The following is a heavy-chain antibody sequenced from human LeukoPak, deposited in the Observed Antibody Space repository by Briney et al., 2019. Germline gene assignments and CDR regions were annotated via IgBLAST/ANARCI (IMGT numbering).Heavy chain of an antibody. V-gene: IGHV3-30*18. D-gene: IGHD6-19*01. CDR1: GFNFNNYD. CDR2: ISVDGKKS. J-gene: IGHJ2*01. CDR3: AKGGGSGWYFDL. Sequence: GRSLRLSCAASGFNFNNYDMHWVRQAPGKGLEWVAVISVDGKKSYYADSVKGRFTISRENSKNTLYLQMNSLRAEDTAVYYCAKGGGSGWYFDLWGRGTLVTVSS.